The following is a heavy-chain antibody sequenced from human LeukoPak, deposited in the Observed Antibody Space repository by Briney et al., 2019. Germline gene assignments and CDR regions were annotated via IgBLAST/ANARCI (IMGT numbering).Heavy chain of an antibody. CDR2: IYTSGST. V-gene: IGHV4-4*07. Sequence: SGTLSLTCTVSGGSISSYYWSWIRQPAGKGLEWIGRIYTSGSTNYNPSLKSRVTMSVDTSKNQFSLKLSSVTAADTAVYYCARDLDGGTPPAFDYWGQGTLVTVSS. J-gene: IGHJ4*02. D-gene: IGHD3-16*01. CDR1: GGSISSYY. CDR3: ARDLDGGTPPAFDY.